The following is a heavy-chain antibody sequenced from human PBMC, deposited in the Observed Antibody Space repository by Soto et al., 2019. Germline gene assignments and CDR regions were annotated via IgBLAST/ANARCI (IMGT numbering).Heavy chain of an antibody. J-gene: IGHJ6*02. CDR2: INPNSGGT. V-gene: IGHV1-2*02. CDR1: GYTFTGYY. Sequence: GASVKVSCKASGYTFTGYYMHWVRQAPGQGLEWMGWINPNSGGTNYAQKFQGRVTMTRDTSISTAYMELSSVTAADTAVYYCARVGLEESGSYYYYYGMDVWGQGTTVTVSS. CDR3: ARVGLEESGSYYYYYGMDV. D-gene: IGHD3-10*01.